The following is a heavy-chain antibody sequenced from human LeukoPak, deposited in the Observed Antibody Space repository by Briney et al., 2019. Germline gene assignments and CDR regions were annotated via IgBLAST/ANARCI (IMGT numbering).Heavy chain of an antibody. J-gene: IGHJ4*02. V-gene: IGHV3-30-3*01. D-gene: IGHD6-19*01. CDR1: GFTFSSYA. CDR3: ARVGYSSGWYFDY. CDR2: ISYDGSNK. Sequence: GGSLRLSCAASGFTFSSYAMHWVRQAPGKGLECVAVISYDGSNKYYADSVKGRFTISRDNSKNTLYLQMNSLRAEDTAVYYCARVGYSSGWYFDYWGQGTLVTVSS.